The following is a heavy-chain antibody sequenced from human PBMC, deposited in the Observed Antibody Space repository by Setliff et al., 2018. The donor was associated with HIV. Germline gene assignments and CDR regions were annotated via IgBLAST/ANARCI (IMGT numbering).Heavy chain of an antibody. V-gene: IGHV3-66*02. D-gene: IGHD3-10*01. Sequence: QPGGSLRLSCVGSGFTPAFPFNSYWMSWVRQAPGKGLEWVSVIYGGGTTHYADSVKGRFTISRDNSKNTVYLQMNSLRVEDTAVYYCARELYREWDYWGQGTLVTVSS. J-gene: IGHJ4*02. CDR3: ARELYREWDY. CDR1: GFTPAFPFNSYW. CDR2: IYGGGTT.